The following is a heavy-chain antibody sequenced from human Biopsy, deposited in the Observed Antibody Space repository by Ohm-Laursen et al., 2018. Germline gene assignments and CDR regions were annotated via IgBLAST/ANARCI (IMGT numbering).Heavy chain of an antibody. V-gene: IGHV3-33*01. Sequence: SRRLSCAASGFAFSYYGLHWVRQAPGKGLQWVAVMWSDGINKNYADSVKGRFTVSRDNSNNVLYLQMSSLRDEDSAVYYCARDDDTTGHYMILNHWGQGTLVIVSS. CDR3: ARDDDTTGHYMILNH. CDR1: GFAFSYYG. CDR2: MWSDGINK. D-gene: IGHD3-9*01. J-gene: IGHJ5*02.